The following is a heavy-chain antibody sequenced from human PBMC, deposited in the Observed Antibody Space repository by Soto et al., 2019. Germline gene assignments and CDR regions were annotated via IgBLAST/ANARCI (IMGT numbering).Heavy chain of an antibody. V-gene: IGHV3-7*01. CDR3: ASVWVEYGDSVYFDY. Sequence: GGSLRLSCAASGFTFSSYWMSWVRQAPGKGLEWVASIKHDGIEKYDVDSVEGRITISKENAKNSLYLQMNSLRAEDTAVYYCASVWVEYGDSVYFDYWGQGTLVTVSS. CDR1: GFTFSSYW. CDR2: IKHDGIEK. J-gene: IGHJ4*02. D-gene: IGHD4-17*01.